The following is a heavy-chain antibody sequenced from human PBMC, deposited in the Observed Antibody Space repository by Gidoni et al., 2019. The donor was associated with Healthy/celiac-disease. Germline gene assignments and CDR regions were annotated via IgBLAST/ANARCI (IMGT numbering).Heavy chain of an antibody. Sequence: EVQLVESGGGLVKPGGSLRLSCAASGFTFSSYSMNWVRQAPGKGLEWVSSIPSSSSYIYYADSVKGRFTISRDNAKNSLYLQMNSLRAEDTAVYYCARVTIRGGMDVWGQGTTVTVSS. CDR3: ARVTIRGGMDV. CDR2: IPSSSSYI. V-gene: IGHV3-21*01. CDR1: GFTFSSYS. J-gene: IGHJ6*02. D-gene: IGHD3-3*01.